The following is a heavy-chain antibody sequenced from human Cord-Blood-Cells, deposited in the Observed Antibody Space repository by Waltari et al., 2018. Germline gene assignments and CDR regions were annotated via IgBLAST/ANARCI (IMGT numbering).Heavy chain of an antibody. V-gene: IGHV4-34*01. CDR3: ARGRDYGDYY. D-gene: IGHD4-17*01. J-gene: IGHJ4*02. CDR2: INHSGST. CDR1: GGSFSGHS. Sequence: QVQLQQRGAGLLTPSETLSLTCALHGGSFSGHSWSCTRQPPGKGLEWIGEINHSGSTNYNPSLKSRVTISVDTSKNQFSLKLSSVTAADTAVYYCARGRDYGDYYWGQGTLVTVSS.